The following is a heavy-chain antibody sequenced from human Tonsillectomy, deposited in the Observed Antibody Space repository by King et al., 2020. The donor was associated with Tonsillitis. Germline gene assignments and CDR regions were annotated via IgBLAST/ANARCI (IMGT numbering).Heavy chain of an antibody. Sequence: QLVQSGAEVKKPGESLKISCKGSGYSFTSYWIGWVRQMPGKGLEWRGIIYPGDSDTRYSPSFQGQVTISADKSISTAYLQWSSLKASATAMYHCARLRNYYDSSGYIPGYYYMDVWGKGTTVTVSS. J-gene: IGHJ6*03. CDR1: GYSFTSYW. CDR2: IYPGDSDT. D-gene: IGHD3-22*01. CDR3: ARLRNYYDSSGYIPGYYYMDV. V-gene: IGHV5-51*01.